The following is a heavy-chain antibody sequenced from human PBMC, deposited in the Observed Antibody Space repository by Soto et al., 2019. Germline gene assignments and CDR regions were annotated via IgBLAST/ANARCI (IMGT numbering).Heavy chain of an antibody. J-gene: IGHJ6*03. Sequence: GGCLGLPCSASGFTVSSKYMNWVRPAPGKGLEWVSVVYSGGRTSYADSVKGRFTISRDNSKNTLYLQMNSLRAEDTAVYYCARGNDDVYYYYYMDVWGKGTTVTVSS. D-gene: IGHD1-1*01. CDR2: VYSGGRT. CDR1: GFTVSSKY. CDR3: ARGNDDVYYYYYMDV. V-gene: IGHV3-66*01.